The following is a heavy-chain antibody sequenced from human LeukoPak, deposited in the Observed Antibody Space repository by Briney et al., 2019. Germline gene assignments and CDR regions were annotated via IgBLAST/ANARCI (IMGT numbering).Heavy chain of an antibody. J-gene: IGHJ4*02. CDR1: GFTFSNYR. V-gene: IGHV3-7*01. D-gene: IGHD5-12*01. Sequence: GGSLRLSCEGSGFTFSNYRMGWVRQAPGKGLQWVANIKTDGSEKYYVDSVKGRFTISRDNAKNSLYLQMNSLRAEDTAVYYCARDRYSGYDWGFDYWGQGTLVTVSS. CDR2: IKTDGSEK. CDR3: ARDRYSGYDWGFDY.